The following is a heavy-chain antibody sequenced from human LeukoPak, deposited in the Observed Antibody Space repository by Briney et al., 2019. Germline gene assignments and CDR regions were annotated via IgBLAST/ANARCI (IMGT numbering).Heavy chain of an antibody. J-gene: IGHJ4*01. D-gene: IGHD3-22*01. V-gene: IGHV4-59*01. Sequence: NPSETLSLTCTVSGGSISSYYWSWIRQPPGKGLEWIGYIYYSGSTNYNPSLKSRVTISVDTSKNQFSLKLSSVTAADTAVYYCARVYYYDSSGYWVYYFDYWGQEPWSPSPQ. CDR3: ARVYYYDSSGYWVYYFDY. CDR1: GGSISSYY. CDR2: IYYSGST.